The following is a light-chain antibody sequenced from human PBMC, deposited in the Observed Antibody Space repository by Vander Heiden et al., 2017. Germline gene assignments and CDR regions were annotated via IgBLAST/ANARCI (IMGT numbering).Light chain of an antibody. Sequence: QSALTQPASVSGSPRQSLTISFTGTSSDVGGYNYVSWYQQHPGKAPKLMIYDVSKRPSGVSNRFSGSKSGNTASLTISGLQAEDEADYYCSSYTSSSTLVFGGGTKLTVL. J-gene: IGLJ2*01. CDR2: DVS. CDR1: SSDVGGYNY. CDR3: SSYTSSSTLV. V-gene: IGLV2-14*01.